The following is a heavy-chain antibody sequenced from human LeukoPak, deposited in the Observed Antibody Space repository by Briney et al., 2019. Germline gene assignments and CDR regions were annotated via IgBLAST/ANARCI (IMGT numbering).Heavy chain of an antibody. V-gene: IGHV1-69*05. D-gene: IGHD3-22*01. J-gene: IGHJ4*02. CDR2: IIPIFGTA. Sequence: SVKVSCKASGGTFSSYAISWVRQAPGQGLEWMGGIIPIFGTANYAQKFQGRVTITTDESTSTAYMELSSLRSEDTAVYYCARGHDSSGYVFDYWGQGTLVTVSS. CDR3: ARGHDSSGYVFDY. CDR1: GGTFSSYA.